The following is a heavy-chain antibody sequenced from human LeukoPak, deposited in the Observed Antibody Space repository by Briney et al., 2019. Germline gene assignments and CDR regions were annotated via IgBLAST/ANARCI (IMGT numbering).Heavy chain of an antibody. V-gene: IGHV3-15*01. CDR2: IKSNTGGGTT. Sequence: PGGSLRLSCAASGFTFSNACMTWVRQAPGKGLEWIGRIKSNTGGGTTDYPAPVKGRFTISRDDSKNTLYLQMNSLKTEDTAVYYCTTTGCSGGSCYSDYWGQGTLVTVSS. D-gene: IGHD2-15*01. J-gene: IGHJ4*02. CDR1: GFTFSNAC. CDR3: TTTGCSGGSCYSDY.